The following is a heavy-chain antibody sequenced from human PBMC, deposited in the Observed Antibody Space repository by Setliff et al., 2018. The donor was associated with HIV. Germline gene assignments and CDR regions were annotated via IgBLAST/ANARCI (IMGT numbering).Heavy chain of an antibody. D-gene: IGHD5-12*01. J-gene: IGHJ4*02. Sequence: RLXXAXSXVTFSXXGMXXXXXAPGKGLEWVSGISWNSGSIXXADSVXXRFTISRDNAXNSLYLQMNSLRXADTALYYXXXXXXXXGYDHFDYWGQGTLVTVSS. CDR2: ISWNSGSI. CDR3: XXXXXXXGYDHFDY. CDR1: XVTFSXXG. V-gene: IGHV3-9*01.